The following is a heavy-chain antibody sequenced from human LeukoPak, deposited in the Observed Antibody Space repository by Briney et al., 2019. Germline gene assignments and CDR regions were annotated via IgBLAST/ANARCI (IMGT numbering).Heavy chain of an antibody. CDR3: ARGSGYYYYYMDV. Sequence: GRSLRLSCAASGFTFRDYYMSWIRQAPAKGLEWVSYISGSGSTIYYADSVKGRFTISRDNAKNSLYLQMNSLRAEDTAVYYCARGSGYYYYYMDVWGKGTTVTVSS. J-gene: IGHJ6*03. CDR2: ISGSGSTI. CDR1: GFTFRDYY. V-gene: IGHV3-11*04.